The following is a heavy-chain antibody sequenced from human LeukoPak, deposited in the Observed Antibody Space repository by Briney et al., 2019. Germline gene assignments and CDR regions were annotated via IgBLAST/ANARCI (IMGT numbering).Heavy chain of an antibody. CDR2: ISGSGRST. CDR1: GFTFSSYA. Sequence: GGTLRLSCAASGFTFSSYAMSWVRQAPGKGLEWVSTISGSGRSTYYADSVKGRFTISRDNSKNTLYLQMNSLRAEDTAVYYCAKEIASVAGFDYWGQGTLVTVSS. CDR3: AKEIASVAGFDY. J-gene: IGHJ4*02. D-gene: IGHD6-19*01. V-gene: IGHV3-23*01.